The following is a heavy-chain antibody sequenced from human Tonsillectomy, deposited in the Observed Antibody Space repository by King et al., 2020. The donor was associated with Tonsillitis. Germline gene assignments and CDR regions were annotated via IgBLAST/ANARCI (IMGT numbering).Heavy chain of an antibody. CDR1: GFTFSSYA. CDR3: AKGGRYCSSTSCYTGWYLDL. Sequence: VQLVESGGGLVQPGGSLRLSCAASGFTFSSYAMTWVRQAPGKGREWVSAISGSGGSTYYADSVKGRFTISRDNSKNTLYLQMNSLRAEDTALYYCAKGGRYCSSTSCYTGWYLDLWGRGTLVTVSS. V-gene: IGHV3-23*04. J-gene: IGHJ2*01. D-gene: IGHD2-2*02. CDR2: ISGSGGST.